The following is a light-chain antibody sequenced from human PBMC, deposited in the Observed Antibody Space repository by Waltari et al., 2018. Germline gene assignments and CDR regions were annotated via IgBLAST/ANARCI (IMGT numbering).Light chain of an antibody. V-gene: IGLV3-21*04. CDR2: YDK. CDR1: NIGSKS. J-gene: IGLJ1*01. CDR3: QVWDANNEPGV. Sequence: SYELTPPPSLSVVPGMTALITCGGDNIGSKSVHWHQRKPGQAPGLVIAYDKDRPSWIPERFSGTNSGNTATLTMSRVEAGDEGDYYCQVWDANNEPGVFGTGTEVTVL.